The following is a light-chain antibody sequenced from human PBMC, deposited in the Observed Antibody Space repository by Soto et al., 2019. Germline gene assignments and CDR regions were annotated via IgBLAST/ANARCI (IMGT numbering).Light chain of an antibody. CDR3: QQRSNWPGT. Sequence: EIVLTQSPATLSLSPGERATLSCRASQSVSSYLAWYQQKPGQAPRLLIYDASNRATGIPARFSGSGSGTDFTLTISSLEPEDFAVYYGQQRSNWPGTFGKGTRLEIK. V-gene: IGKV3-11*01. J-gene: IGKJ5*01. CDR2: DAS. CDR1: QSVSSY.